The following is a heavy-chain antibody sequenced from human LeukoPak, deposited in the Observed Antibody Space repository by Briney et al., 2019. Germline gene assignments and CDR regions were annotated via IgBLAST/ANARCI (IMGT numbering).Heavy chain of an antibody. Sequence: GGSLRLSCAASGFTFSSYAMHWVRQAPGKGLEWVAVISYDGSNKYYADSVRGRFTISRDNSKNTLYLQMNSLRAEDTAVYYCARADSSSLGFYYWGQGTLVTVSS. D-gene: IGHD6-13*01. CDR3: ARADSSSLGFYY. CDR1: GFTFSSYA. J-gene: IGHJ4*02. CDR2: ISYDGSNK. V-gene: IGHV3-30*04.